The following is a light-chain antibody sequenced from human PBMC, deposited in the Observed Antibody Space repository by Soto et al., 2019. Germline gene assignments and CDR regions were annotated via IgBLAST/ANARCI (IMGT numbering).Light chain of an antibody. Sequence: MPMTQPPPSRPASVGDKITITCRASQGISNYLAWYQQKPGKVPKLLIYAASTLQSGVPSRFSGSGSGTDFTLTISSLLPEDVARHYPRTTHCAYPTFCQ. CDR3: RTTHCAYPT. CDR2: AAS. J-gene: IGKJ1*01. V-gene: IGKV1-27*01. CDR1: QGISNY.